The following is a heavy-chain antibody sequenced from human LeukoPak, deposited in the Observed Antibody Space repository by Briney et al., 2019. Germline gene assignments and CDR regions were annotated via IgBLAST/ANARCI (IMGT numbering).Heavy chain of an antibody. V-gene: IGHV3-30*18. CDR3: AKDKSGGYSYGGFDY. Sequence: GGSLRLSCAASGFTFSSYGMHWVRQAPGKGLEWVAVISYDGSNKYYADSVKGRFTTSRDNSKNTLYLQMNSLRAEDTAVYYCAKDKSGGYSYGGFDYWGQGTLVTVSS. CDR1: GFTFSSYG. D-gene: IGHD5-18*01. J-gene: IGHJ4*02. CDR2: ISYDGSNK.